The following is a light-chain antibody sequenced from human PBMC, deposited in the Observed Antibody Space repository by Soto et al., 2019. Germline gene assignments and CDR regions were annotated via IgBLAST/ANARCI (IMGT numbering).Light chain of an antibody. Sequence: QSVLTQPPSASGTPGQRVTISCSGSNSNIGLNTISWYQQFPGTAPKLLIYNNNQRPSGVPDRFSGSKSGTSTSLAISGLQSEDEADYYCATWDDILRGPVFGGGTKVTVL. J-gene: IGLJ3*02. CDR1: NSNIGLNT. CDR2: NNN. V-gene: IGLV1-44*01. CDR3: ATWDDILRGPV.